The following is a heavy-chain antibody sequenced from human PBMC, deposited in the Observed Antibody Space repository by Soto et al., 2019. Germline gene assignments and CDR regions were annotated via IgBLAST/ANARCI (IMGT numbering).Heavy chain of an antibody. Sequence: QVQLVQAGAEVKKPGSSVKVSCKASGGTFSSYSINWVRQAPGQGLEWMGEIIPIFGTAKYAQKFQGRVMITADESTSTAYRELSILRSDDTAVYDFARDGGRQSGGGDFGGQGTLVTVFS. D-gene: IGHD1-26*01. CDR1: GGTFSSYS. J-gene: IGHJ4*02. V-gene: IGHV1-69*01. CDR3: ARDGGRQSGGGDF. CDR2: IIPIFGTA.